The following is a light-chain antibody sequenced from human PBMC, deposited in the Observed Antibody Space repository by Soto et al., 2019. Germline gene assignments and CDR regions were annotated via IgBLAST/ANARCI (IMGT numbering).Light chain of an antibody. Sequence: EIVLTQSPGTLSLSPGEKATLSCRASQSDSSSYLAWYQQKPGQAPRLLIYGASSRATGIPDRFSGSGSGTDFTLTISRLEPEDFAVYYCQQYGRGTFGQGTKVEI. CDR3: QQYGRGT. J-gene: IGKJ1*01. CDR1: QSDSSSY. V-gene: IGKV3-20*01. CDR2: GAS.